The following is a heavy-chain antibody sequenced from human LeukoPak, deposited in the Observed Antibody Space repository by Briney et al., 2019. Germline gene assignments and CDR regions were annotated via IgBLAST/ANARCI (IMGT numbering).Heavy chain of an antibody. Sequence: GESLKISCKASGYSFTNYWIGWVRQMPGKGLEWMGIIYPGDSETIYSPSFRGQVTFSADRSIGTAYLQWSSLKASDTAMYYCARLGRLGSSGLNTWFNPWGQGTLVTVSS. J-gene: IGHJ5*02. CDR2: IYPGDSET. CDR1: GYSFTNYW. CDR3: ARLGRLGSSGLNTWFNP. D-gene: IGHD6-19*01. V-gene: IGHV5-51*01.